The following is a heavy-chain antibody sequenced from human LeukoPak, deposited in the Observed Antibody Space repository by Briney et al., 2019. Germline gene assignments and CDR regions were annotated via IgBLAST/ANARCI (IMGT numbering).Heavy chain of an antibody. CDR1: GGSISSGGYY. D-gene: IGHD5-18*01. Sequence: KTSETLSLTCTVSGGSISSGGYYWSWIRQHPGKGLEWIGYIYYSGSTYYNPSLKSRVTISVDTSKNQFSLKLSSVTAADTAVYYCAREGVDTAMVYYFDYWGQGTLVTVSS. CDR2: IYYSGST. J-gene: IGHJ4*02. V-gene: IGHV4-31*03. CDR3: AREGVDTAMVYYFDY.